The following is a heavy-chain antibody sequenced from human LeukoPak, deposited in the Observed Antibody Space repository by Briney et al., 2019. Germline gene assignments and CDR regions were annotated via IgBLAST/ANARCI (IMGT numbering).Heavy chain of an antibody. Sequence: PSETLSLTCTVSGGSVSSGSYYWSWIRQPPGKGLEWIGYIYYSGSTNYIPSLKSRVTISVDTSKNQFSLKLSSVTAADTAVYYCARDIVVVTATYYYYYYGMDVWGQGTTVTVSS. CDR2: IYYSGST. V-gene: IGHV4-61*01. CDR3: ARDIVVVTATYYYYYYGMDV. J-gene: IGHJ6*02. D-gene: IGHD2-21*02. CDR1: GGSVSSGSYY.